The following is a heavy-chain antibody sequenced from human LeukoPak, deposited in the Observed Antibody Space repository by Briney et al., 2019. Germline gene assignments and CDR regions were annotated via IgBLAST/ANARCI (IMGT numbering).Heavy chain of an antibody. CDR2: INHSGST. J-gene: IGHJ4*02. CDR1: GASISSSNW. Sequence: SGTLSLTCTVSGASISSSNWWTWVRQPPGKGLEWIGEINHSGSTNYNPSLKSRVTISVDTSKNQFSLKLSSVTAADTAVYYCARHDIVVVPAAIRFGFDYWGQGTLVTVSS. D-gene: IGHD2-2*01. CDR3: ARHDIVVVPAAIRFGFDY. V-gene: IGHV4-4*02.